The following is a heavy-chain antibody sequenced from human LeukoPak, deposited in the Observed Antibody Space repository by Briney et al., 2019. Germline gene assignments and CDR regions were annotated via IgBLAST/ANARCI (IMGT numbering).Heavy chain of an antibody. V-gene: IGHV3-30*04. CDR2: ISNDGNNK. CDR1: GFTLSAYN. Sequence: GRSLRLSCEASGFTLSAYNLHWVRQAPGKGLEWVAVISNDGNNKYDADSVKGRFTVSRDNSKNTLYLQMNTLRAEDTAVYYCARGLVGVSGAFDIWGQGTLVTVSS. D-gene: IGHD1-26*01. J-gene: IGHJ3*02. CDR3: ARGLVGVSGAFDI.